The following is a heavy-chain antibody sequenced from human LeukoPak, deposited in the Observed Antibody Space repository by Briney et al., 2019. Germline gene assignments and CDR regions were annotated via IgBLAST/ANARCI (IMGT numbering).Heavy chain of an antibody. D-gene: IGHD3-10*01. CDR1: VFTFSSDW. CDR2: ISIDGSST. J-gene: IGHJ4*02. CDR3: AREDLWFGALSHSDY. V-gene: IGHV3-74*01. Sequence: PGGSLRLSCAASVFTFSSDWMHWVRQAPGKGLVWVSRISIDGSSTSYADSVKGRFTISRDNAKNTLSMQMNSVRAEDTAVYYCAREDLWFGALSHSDYWGAGTLVTVSS.